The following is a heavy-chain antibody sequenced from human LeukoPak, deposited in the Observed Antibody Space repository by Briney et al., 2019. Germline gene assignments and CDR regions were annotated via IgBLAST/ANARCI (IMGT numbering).Heavy chain of an antibody. J-gene: IGHJ4*02. CDR2: IKQDGSEK. D-gene: IGHD1-26*01. CDR3: ARGKANLSGSYGY. CDR1: GFTFSSYW. Sequence: GGSLRLSCAASGFTFSSYWMSWVRQAPGKGLEWVANIKQDGSEKYYVDSVKGRFTISRDNAKNSLYLQMNSLRAEDTAVYYCARGKANLSGSYGYWGQGTLVTVSS. V-gene: IGHV3-7*01.